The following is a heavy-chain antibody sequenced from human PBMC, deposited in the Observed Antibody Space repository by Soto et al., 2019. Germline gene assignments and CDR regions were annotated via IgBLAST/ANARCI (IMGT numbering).Heavy chain of an antibody. Sequence: ASVKVSCKASGYTFTSYDINWVRQATGQGLEWMGWMNPNSGNTGYAQKFQGRVTMTRNTSISTAYMELSSLRSEDTAVYYCASSIAVAGFDLFDYWGQGTLVTVSS. CDR2: MNPNSGNT. J-gene: IGHJ4*02. D-gene: IGHD6-19*01. CDR1: GYTFTSYD. CDR3: ASSIAVAGFDLFDY. V-gene: IGHV1-8*01.